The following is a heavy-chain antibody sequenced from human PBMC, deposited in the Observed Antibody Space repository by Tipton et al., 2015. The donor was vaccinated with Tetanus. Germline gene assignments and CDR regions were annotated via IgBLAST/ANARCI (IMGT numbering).Heavy chain of an antibody. V-gene: IGHV4-59*05. CDR1: GGSISSYY. CDR3: VRLVEMTTCFDF. D-gene: IGHD5-24*01. J-gene: IGHJ4*02. CDR2: IYYSGIP. Sequence: TLSLTCSVSGGSISSYYWTWIRQPPGRGLEWIGSIYYSGIPYYNPSLKSRVTISVDTSKDQFSLKLSSVTAADTAMYYCVRLVEMTTCFDFWGQGTLVTVSS.